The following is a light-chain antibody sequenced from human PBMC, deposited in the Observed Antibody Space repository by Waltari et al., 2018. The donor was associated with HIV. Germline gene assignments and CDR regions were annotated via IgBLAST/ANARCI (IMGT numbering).Light chain of an antibody. V-gene: IGKV1-33*01. CDR2: DAS. Sequence: DIQMTQSPSSLSASVGDRVTITCQASHYIDNYLSWYQQKPGKAPKLLIYDASNLETVVSSRFSGSGYGTEVRFTISSLQLEDIATYYGQQYENLPYSFGQGTNLEI. CDR3: QQYENLPYS. J-gene: IGKJ2*03. CDR1: HYIDNY.